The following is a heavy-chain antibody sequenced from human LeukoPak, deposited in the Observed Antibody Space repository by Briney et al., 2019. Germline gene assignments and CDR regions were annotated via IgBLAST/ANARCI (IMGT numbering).Heavy chain of an antibody. CDR3: AREKYYYYYGVDV. CDR2: INHSGST. J-gene: IGHJ6*02. CDR1: GGSFSGYY. Sequence: SETLSLTCAVYGGSFSGYYWSWIRQPPGKGLEWIGEINHSGSTNYNPSLKSRVTISVDTSKNQFSLKLSSVTAADTAVYYCAREKYYYYYGVDVWGQGTTVTVSS. V-gene: IGHV4-34*01.